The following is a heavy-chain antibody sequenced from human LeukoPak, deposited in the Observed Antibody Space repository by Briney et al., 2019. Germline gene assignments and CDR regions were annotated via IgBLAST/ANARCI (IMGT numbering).Heavy chain of an antibody. CDR1: GGSISSYY. CDR2: IYYSGST. CDR3: ARQVAAPTWFDP. V-gene: IGHV4-59*08. J-gene: IGHJ5*02. D-gene: IGHD2-15*01. Sequence: PSETLSLTCTVSGGSISSYYWSWIRQPPGKGLEWIGYIYYSGSTNYNPSLKSRVTISVDTSKIQFSLKLSSVTAADTAVYYCARQVAAPTWFDPWGQGTLVTVSS.